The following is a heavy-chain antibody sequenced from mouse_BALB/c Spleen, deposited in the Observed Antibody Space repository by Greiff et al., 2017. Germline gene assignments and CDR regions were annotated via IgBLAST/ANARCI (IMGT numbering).Heavy chain of an antibody. CDR3: ARSGRFYYFDY. J-gene: IGHJ2*01. V-gene: IGHV5-17*02. Sequence: DVMLVESGGGLVQPGGSRKLSCAASGFTFSSFGMHWVRQAPEKGLEWVAYISSGSSTIYYADTVKGRFTISRDNPKNTLFLQMTSLRSEDTAMYYCARSGRFYYFDYWGQGTTLTVSS. CDR1: GFTFSSFG. CDR2: ISSGSSTI. D-gene: IGHD3-1*01.